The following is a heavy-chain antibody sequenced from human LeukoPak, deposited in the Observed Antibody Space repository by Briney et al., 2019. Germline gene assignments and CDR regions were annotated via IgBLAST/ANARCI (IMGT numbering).Heavy chain of an antibody. CDR2: INHSGST. J-gene: IGHJ1*01. Sequence: SETLSLTCAVYGGSFSGYYWSWIRQPPGKGLEWIGEINHSGSTNYNPSLKSRVTISVDTSKNQFSLKLSSVTAADTAVYYCARGPRYSSSWYGYFQHWGQGTLVTVSS. CDR3: ARGPRYSSSWYGYFQH. CDR1: GGSFSGYY. V-gene: IGHV4-34*01. D-gene: IGHD6-13*01.